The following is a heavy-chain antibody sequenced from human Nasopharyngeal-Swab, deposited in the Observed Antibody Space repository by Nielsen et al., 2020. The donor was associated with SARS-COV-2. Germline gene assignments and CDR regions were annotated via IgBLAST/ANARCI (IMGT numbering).Heavy chain of an antibody. Sequence: GESLKISCAASGFTFSSYAMSWVRQAPGKGLEWVSSISSSSSYIYYADSVKGRFTISRDNAKNSLYLQMYSLRAEDTAVYYCARGRSSSGYYYYYGMDVWGQGTTVTVSS. D-gene: IGHD3-22*01. CDR1: GFTFSSYA. CDR2: ISSSSSYI. CDR3: ARGRSSSGYYYYYGMDV. J-gene: IGHJ6*02. V-gene: IGHV3-21*01.